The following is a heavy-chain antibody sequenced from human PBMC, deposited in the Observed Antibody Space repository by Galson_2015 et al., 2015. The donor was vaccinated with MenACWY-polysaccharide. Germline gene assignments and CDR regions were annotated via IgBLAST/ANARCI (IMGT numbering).Heavy chain of an antibody. D-gene: IGHD6-19*01. CDR3: ARVGYTSGWYRN. CDR2: ISYDGSNK. J-gene: IGHJ4*02. V-gene: IGHV3-33*01. Sequence: SLRLSCAASGLTFRSYGMQWVRQAPGKGLEWVTIISYDGSNKYYADSVKGRFTISRDNSKNTLYLQMDSLRAEDTAVYYCARVGYTSGWYRNWGQGILVTVSS. CDR1: GLTFRSYG.